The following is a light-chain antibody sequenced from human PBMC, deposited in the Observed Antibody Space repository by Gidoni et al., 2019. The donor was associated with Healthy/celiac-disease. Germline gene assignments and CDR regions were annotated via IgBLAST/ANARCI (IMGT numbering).Light chain of an antibody. Sequence: DIQMTHSPSSLSASVGDRVTITCRASQSISSNLNWYQQKPGKSPKLLIYSASSLQSGVPSRFSGSGSGTDFTLTISSLQPEYFATYYFQQSYSTPLTFGGGTKVEIK. J-gene: IGKJ4*01. CDR3: QQSYSTPLT. CDR1: QSISSN. V-gene: IGKV1-39*01. CDR2: SAS.